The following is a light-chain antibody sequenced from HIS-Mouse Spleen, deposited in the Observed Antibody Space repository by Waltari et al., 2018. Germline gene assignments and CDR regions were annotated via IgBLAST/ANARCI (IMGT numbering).Light chain of an antibody. V-gene: IGLV8-61*01. J-gene: IGLJ2*01. CDR3: VLYMGSGISV. CDR1: SGSVSTSYY. CDR2: STN. Sequence: QTVVTQEPSFSVSPGGTVTLTCGLSSGSVSTSYYPSWYQQTPGQAPRPLIYSTNTGSSGVPDRFSGAMLGNKAALTITGAQADDESDYYCVLYMGSGISVFGGGTKLTVL.